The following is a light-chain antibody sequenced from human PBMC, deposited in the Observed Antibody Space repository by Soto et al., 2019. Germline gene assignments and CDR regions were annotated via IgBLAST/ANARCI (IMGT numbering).Light chain of an antibody. J-gene: IGLJ1*01. CDR3: CSYTSSNTYV. V-gene: IGLV2-14*01. Sequence: QSALTQPGSVSGSPGQSITISCTGTSSDVGGNKFVSWYQHHPGRAPKVIISDVSHRPSGVSNRFSGSKSGSTASLTISGLQTEDEADYYCCSYTSSNTYVFGSGTKVTVL. CDR2: DVS. CDR1: SSDVGGNKF.